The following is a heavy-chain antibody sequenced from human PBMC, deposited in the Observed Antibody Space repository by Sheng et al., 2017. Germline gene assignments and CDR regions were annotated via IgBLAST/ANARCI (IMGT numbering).Heavy chain of an antibody. J-gene: IGHJ5*02. CDR1: GGSISSYY. CDR3: ARSGYSSSGPYNWFDP. CDR2: IYTSGST. Sequence: QVQLQESGPRTGEGLSETLSLTCTVSGGSISSYYWSWIRQPAGKGLEWIGRIYTSGSTNYNPSLQESSTMSVDTSKNQFSLKLSSVTAADTAVYYCARSGYSSSGPYNWFDPSGPGNPGHRIL. D-gene: IGHD6-6*01. V-gene: IGHV4-4*07.